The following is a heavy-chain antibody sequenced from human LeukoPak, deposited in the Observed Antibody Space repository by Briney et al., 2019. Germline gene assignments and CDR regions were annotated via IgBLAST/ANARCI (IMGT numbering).Heavy chain of an antibody. V-gene: IGHV3-23*01. CDR2: ISENGGTT. CDR3: AKDYAMIEVVTLFDN. Sequence: GGSLRLSCAASGFSFSTYVMSWVRQPPGKGLEWVSGISENGGTTYYADSVKGRFTISRDNSKNTLYLQMNSLRAEDTAVYYCAKDYAMIEVVTLFDNWGQGTLVTVSS. J-gene: IGHJ4*02. CDR1: GFSFSTYV. D-gene: IGHD3-22*01.